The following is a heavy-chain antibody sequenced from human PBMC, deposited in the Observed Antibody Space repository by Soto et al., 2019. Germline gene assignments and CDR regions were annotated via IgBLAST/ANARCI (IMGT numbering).Heavy chain of an antibody. CDR2: ISYDGSNK. J-gene: IGHJ4*02. Sequence: GGSLRLSCAASGFTFSSYGMHWVRQAPGKGLEWVAVISYDGSNKYYADSVKGRFTISRDNSKSTLYLQMNSLRAEDTAVYYCAKGTNPDYGHSYCGQGTLVTVSS. CDR3: AKGTNPDYGHSY. D-gene: IGHD4-17*01. CDR1: GFTFSSYG. V-gene: IGHV3-30*18.